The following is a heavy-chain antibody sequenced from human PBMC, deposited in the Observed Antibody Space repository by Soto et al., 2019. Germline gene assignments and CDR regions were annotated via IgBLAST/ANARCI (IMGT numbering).Heavy chain of an antibody. CDR3: ARVPDR. V-gene: IGHV4-30-2*01. J-gene: IGHJ5*02. CDR2: IYHSGST. Sequence: QMQLQESGSGLVKPSQTLSLTCAVSGGSISSGGYSWSWIRQPPGKGLEWIGYIYHSGSTYYNSSLNSRVTISVDRSKNQFSLKLSSVTAADTAVYDLARVPDRWGQGTLITVSS. CDR1: GGSISSGGYS. D-gene: IGHD2-2*01.